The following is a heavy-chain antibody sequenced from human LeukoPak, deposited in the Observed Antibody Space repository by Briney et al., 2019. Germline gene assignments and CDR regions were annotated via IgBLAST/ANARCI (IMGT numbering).Heavy chain of an antibody. Sequence: GASVKVSCKASGYTFPTFAIHWVRQAPGQRPEWMGWISAYNGHTNYAQKFHGRVTMTTDTSTNTAYMELKSLRSDDTAVYYCARGSFWFDPWGQGTLVTVSS. J-gene: IGHJ5*02. V-gene: IGHV1-18*01. CDR3: ARGSFWFDP. CDR1: GYTFPTFA. CDR2: ISAYNGHT. D-gene: IGHD2-15*01.